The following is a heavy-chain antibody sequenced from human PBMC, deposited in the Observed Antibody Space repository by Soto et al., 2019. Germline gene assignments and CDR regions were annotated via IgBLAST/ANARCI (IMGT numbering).Heavy chain of an antibody. CDR3: ARQIGSVAVFIDY. V-gene: IGHV1-2*02. CDR1: GYTFTGYY. J-gene: IGHJ4*02. CDR2: INPSSGGT. D-gene: IGHD6-19*01. Sequence: ASVKVSCKASGYTFTGYYMHWVRQAPGQGLEWMGWINPSSGGTNYAQQFQGRVTMTRDTSISSAYMELSGLRSDDTAVYYCARQIGSVAVFIDYWGQGTLVTVSS.